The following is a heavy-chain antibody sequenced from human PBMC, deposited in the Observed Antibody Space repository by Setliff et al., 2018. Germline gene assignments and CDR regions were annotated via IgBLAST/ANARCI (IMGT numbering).Heavy chain of an antibody. CDR2: IYPADSDT. J-gene: IGHJ3*02. CDR1: GYTFTNYW. Sequence: PGESLKISCKGSGYTFTNYWIAWVRQMPRKGLEYMGIIYPADSDTTYSSSFQGQVTISADKSINTAYLQWSSLKASDTAIYYCARVGPLTDDAFDIWGQGTMVTVSS. D-gene: IGHD1-26*01. CDR3: ARVGPLTDDAFDI. V-gene: IGHV5-51*01.